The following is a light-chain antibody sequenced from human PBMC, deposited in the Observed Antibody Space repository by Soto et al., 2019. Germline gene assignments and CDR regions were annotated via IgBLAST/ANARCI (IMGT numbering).Light chain of an antibody. Sequence: EKVMTQSPDSLSVAPGEKATLACGASRNVFTKVAWYQQKPGQAPRLLIYGASTRATGIPGRFSGGGSGTEFTLTISSLETEDVAFYYCEQYDGWPWTFGQGTKVEV. CDR3: EQYDGWPWT. V-gene: IGKV3-15*01. J-gene: IGKJ1*01. CDR1: RNVFTK. CDR2: GAS.